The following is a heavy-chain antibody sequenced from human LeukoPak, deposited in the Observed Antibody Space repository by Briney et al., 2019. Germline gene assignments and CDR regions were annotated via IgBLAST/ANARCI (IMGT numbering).Heavy chain of an antibody. Sequence: PSQTLSLTCSVSGGSISSGGYYWSWIRQHPGKGLEWFGYIYYSGSTYYNPSLKSRVTISIDTSKNQFSLKLSSVTAADTAVYYCARGRSNYYGMDVWGQGTTVTVSS. CDR3: ARGRSNYYGMDV. V-gene: IGHV4-31*03. CDR2: IYYSGST. J-gene: IGHJ6*02. D-gene: IGHD1-26*01. CDR1: GGSISSGGYY.